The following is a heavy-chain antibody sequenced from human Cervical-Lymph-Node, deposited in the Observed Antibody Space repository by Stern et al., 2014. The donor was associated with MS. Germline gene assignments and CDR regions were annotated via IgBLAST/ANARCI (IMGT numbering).Heavy chain of an antibody. J-gene: IGHJ4*02. D-gene: IGHD5-12*01. CDR3: ANNIVATQDFDY. Sequence: EVQLVESGGGLVQPGGSLRLSCAASGFTFSSYAMSWVRQAPGKGLEWVSAISGSGGGTYYADSVKGRFTISRDNSKNTLYLQMNSLRAEDTAVYYCANNIVATQDFDYWGQGTLVTVSS. CDR2: ISGSGGGT. V-gene: IGHV3-23*04. CDR1: GFTFSSYA.